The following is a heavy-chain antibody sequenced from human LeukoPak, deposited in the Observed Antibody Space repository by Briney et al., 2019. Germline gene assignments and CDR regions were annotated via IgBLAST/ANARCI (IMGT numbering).Heavy chain of an antibody. J-gene: IGHJ3*02. V-gene: IGHV3-30*02. Sequence: PGVSLRLSCAGYSFTITIYGILWFRPAPGKGLEWVAFISYDGSDKYYADSVKCRFTISRDNSVNMVYLQMNSLRVEDTARYTCAKDQRRVGIRGANDALDMWGQGTTVIVSS. D-gene: IGHD4/OR15-4a*01. CDR1: SFTITIYG. CDR2: ISYDGSDK. CDR3: AKDQRRVGIRGANDALDM.